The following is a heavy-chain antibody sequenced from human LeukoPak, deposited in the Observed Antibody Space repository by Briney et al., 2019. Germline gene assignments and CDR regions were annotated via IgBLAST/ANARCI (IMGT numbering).Heavy chain of an antibody. D-gene: IGHD2-15*01. CDR1: GDSISSGSYY. J-gene: IGHJ4*02. V-gene: IGHV4-61*02. CDR2: IYTSGST. CDR3: ATEAIPYLVVLISHQFDY. Sequence: SQTLSLTCTVSGDSISSGSYYWSWIRQPAGKGLEWIGRIYTSGSTNYNPSLKSRVTISVDTSKNQFSLKLSSVTAADTAVYYCATEAIPYLVVLISHQFDYWRQGTLVTVSS.